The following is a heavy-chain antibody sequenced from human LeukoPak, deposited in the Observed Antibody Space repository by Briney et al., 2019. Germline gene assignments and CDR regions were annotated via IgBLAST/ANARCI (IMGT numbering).Heavy chain of an antibody. Sequence: PGGSLRLSCAASRFIFSSYGMHWVRQAPGKGLEWVAFIRYDGSKKYYADSVKGRLTISRDNSKNTLYLQMNSLRSEDTAVYYCARNRPNDYSNYVMGYFDYWGQGTLVTVSS. CDR1: RFIFSSYG. CDR2: IRYDGSKK. J-gene: IGHJ4*02. D-gene: IGHD4-11*01. V-gene: IGHV3-30*02. CDR3: ARNRPNDYSNYVMGYFDY.